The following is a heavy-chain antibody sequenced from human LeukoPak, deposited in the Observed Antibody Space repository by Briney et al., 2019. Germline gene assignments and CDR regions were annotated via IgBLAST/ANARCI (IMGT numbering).Heavy chain of an antibody. V-gene: IGHV4-34*01. CDR3: ARAFTGDIVVVPAAINWFDP. J-gene: IGHJ5*02. Sequence: PSETLSLTCAVYGGSFSGYYWSWIRQPPGKGLEWIGEINHSGSTNYNPSLKSRVTISVDTSKNQFSLKLSSVTAADTAVYYCARAFTGDIVVVPAAINWFDPWGQGTLVTVSP. CDR1: GGSFSGYY. CDR2: INHSGST. D-gene: IGHD2-2*02.